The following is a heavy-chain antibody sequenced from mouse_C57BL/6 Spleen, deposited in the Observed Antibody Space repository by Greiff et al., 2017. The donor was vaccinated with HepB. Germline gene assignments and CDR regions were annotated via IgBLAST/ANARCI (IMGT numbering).Heavy chain of an antibody. CDR3: TRSPYYYGSHWYFDV. V-gene: IGHV1-15*01. J-gene: IGHJ1*03. CDR2: IDPETGGT. Sequence: VHLVESGAELVRPGASVTLSCKASGYTFTDYEMHWVKQTPVHGLEWIGAIDPETGGTAYNQKFKGKAILTADKSSSTAYMELRSLTSEDSAVYYCTRSPYYYGSHWYFDVWGTGTTVTVSS. D-gene: IGHD1-1*01. CDR1: GYTFTDYE.